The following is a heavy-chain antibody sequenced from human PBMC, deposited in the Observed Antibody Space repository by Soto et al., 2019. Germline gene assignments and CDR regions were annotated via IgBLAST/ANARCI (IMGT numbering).Heavy chain of an antibody. J-gene: IGHJ6*03. CDR3: ARWPLRYCSGGSCYSDTANYHYYYMDV. V-gene: IGHV4-59*01. CDR1: GGSISSYY. CDR2: IYYSGST. D-gene: IGHD2-15*01. Sequence: PSETLSLTCTVSGGSISSYYWSWIRQPPGKGLEWIGYIYYSGSTNYNPSLKSRVTISVDTSKNQFSLKLSSVTAADTAVYYCARWPLRYCSGGSCYSDTANYHYYYMDVWGKGTTVTVSS.